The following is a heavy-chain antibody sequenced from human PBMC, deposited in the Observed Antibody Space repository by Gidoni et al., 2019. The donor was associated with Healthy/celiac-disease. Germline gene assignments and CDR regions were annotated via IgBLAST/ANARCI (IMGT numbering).Heavy chain of an antibody. CDR1: GGSISRNSYY. Sequence: QLQLQESGPGLVKPSETLSLTCTVSGGSISRNSYYWGWIRQPPGKGLEWIGSIYYSGSTYYNSSLKSRVTISVDTSKNQFSLKLSSVTAADTAVYYCARHGHSSGWYPEFDYWGQGTLVTVSS. D-gene: IGHD6-19*01. CDR3: ARHGHSSGWYPEFDY. CDR2: IYYSGST. J-gene: IGHJ4*02. V-gene: IGHV4-39*01.